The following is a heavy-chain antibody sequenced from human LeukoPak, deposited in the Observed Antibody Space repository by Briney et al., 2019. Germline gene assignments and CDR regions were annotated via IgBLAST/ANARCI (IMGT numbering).Heavy chain of an antibody. CDR2: INTSGGST. J-gene: IGHJ4*02. Sequence: ASVKVSCKTSGYTFTHYYMHWVRQAPGQGLEWMGIINTSGGSTSYAQKFQGRVTLTRDTSTSTVYMELSSLSSEDTAVYYCARDEGPPRYNWNYGGPDFWGQGTLVTVLS. CDR1: GYTFTHYY. CDR3: ARDEGPPRYNWNYGGPDF. V-gene: IGHV1-46*01. D-gene: IGHD1-7*01.